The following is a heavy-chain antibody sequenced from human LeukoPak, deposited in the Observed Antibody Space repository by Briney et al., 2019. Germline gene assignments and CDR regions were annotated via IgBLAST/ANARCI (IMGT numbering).Heavy chain of an antibody. Sequence: KTSETLSLTCTVSGGSISSYYWSWIRQPPGKGLEWIGYIYYSGSTNYNPSLKSRVTISVDTSKNQFSLKLSSVTAADTAVYYCARQRRSGQKGGFDYWGQGALVTVSS. D-gene: IGHD2-15*01. CDR1: GGSISSYY. CDR3: ARQRRSGQKGGFDY. CDR2: IYYSGST. V-gene: IGHV4-59*08. J-gene: IGHJ4*02.